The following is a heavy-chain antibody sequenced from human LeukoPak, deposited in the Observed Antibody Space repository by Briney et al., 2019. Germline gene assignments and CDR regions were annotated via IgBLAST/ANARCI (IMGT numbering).Heavy chain of an antibody. Sequence: PSETLSLTCTVSGGSISSYYWGWIRQPPGKGLEWIGSVYYSGYTYYNPSLKSRVTMSVDTSKNQFSLKLSSVTAADTALYYCARHRGALFGPKDVWGQGTTVTVSS. CDR1: GGSISSYY. CDR3: ARHRGALFGPKDV. V-gene: IGHV4-39*01. J-gene: IGHJ6*02. D-gene: IGHD3-3*01. CDR2: VYYSGYT.